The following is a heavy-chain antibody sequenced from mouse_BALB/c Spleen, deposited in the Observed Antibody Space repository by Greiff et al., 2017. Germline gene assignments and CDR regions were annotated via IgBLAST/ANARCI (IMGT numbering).Heavy chain of an antibody. CDR2: ISYSGST. CDR1: GYSITSDYA. D-gene: IGHD1-1*01. J-gene: IGHJ4*01. V-gene: IGHV3-2*02. CDR3: AAVVPYAMDY. Sequence: VQLKESGPGLVKPSQSLSLTCTVTGYSITSDYAWNWIRQFPGNKLEWMGYISYSGSTSYNPSLKSRISITRDTSKNQFFLQLNSVTTEDTATYYCAAVVPYAMDYWGQGTSVTVSS.